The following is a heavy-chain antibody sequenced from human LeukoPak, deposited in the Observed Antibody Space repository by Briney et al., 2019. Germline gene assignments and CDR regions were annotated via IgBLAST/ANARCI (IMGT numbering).Heavy chain of an antibody. CDR1: GYTFAGYY. Sequence: ASVKVSCKASGYTFAGYYMHWVRQAPGQGPEWMGWISPNSGDTNYAQKFQGRVTMTRDSSITTAYMELRRLRSDDTAMYYCARGREPVYFFDYWGQGTLVTVSS. CDR3: ARGREPVYFFDY. D-gene: IGHD1-26*01. CDR2: ISPNSGDT. V-gene: IGHV1-2*02. J-gene: IGHJ4*02.